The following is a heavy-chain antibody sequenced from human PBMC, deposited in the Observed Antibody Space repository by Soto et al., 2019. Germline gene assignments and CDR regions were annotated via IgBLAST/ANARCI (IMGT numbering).Heavy chain of an antibody. J-gene: IGHJ5*01. D-gene: IGHD3-3*01. Sequence: GASVKVCCKASGYTFTGYYMHWVRQAPGQGLEWMGWINPNSGGTNYAQKFQGRVTMTRDTSISTAYMELSRLRSDDTAVYYCARGATIFGVVIPAWFDPWGQGTLVTVSS. CDR3: ARGATIFGVVIPAWFDP. V-gene: IGHV1-2*02. CDR1: GYTFTGYY. CDR2: INPNSGGT.